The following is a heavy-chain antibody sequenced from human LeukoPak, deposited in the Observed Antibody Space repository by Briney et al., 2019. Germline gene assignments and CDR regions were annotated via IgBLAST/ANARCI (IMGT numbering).Heavy chain of an antibody. CDR3: ARDLRYFDSVAVFDP. D-gene: IGHD3-9*01. J-gene: IGHJ5*02. V-gene: IGHV4-39*07. Sequence: PSETLSLTCTVSGGSISSSSYYWGWIRQPPGKGLEWIGSIYYSGSTYYNPSLKSRVTISVDTSKNQFSLKLSSVTAADTAVYYCARDLRYFDSVAVFDPWGQGTLVTVSS. CDR1: GGSISSSSYY. CDR2: IYYSGST.